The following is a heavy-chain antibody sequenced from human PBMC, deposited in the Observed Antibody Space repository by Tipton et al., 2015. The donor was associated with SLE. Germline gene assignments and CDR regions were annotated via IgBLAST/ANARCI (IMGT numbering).Heavy chain of an antibody. V-gene: IGHV4-34*01. J-gene: IGHJ3*02. CDR1: GVSIRSHY. CDR3: ARHLDGTYGSHAFDI. CDR2: INHSGST. Sequence: TLSLTCTVSGVSIRSHYWSWIRQPPGKGLEWIGEINHSGSTNYNPSPKSRVTISADTSKNQFSLKLSSVTAADTAVYYCARHLDGTYGSHAFDIWGQGTMVTVSS. D-gene: IGHD1-26*01.